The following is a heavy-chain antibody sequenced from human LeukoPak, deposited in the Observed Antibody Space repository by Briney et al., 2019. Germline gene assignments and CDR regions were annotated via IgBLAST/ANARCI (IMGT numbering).Heavy chain of an antibody. CDR2: IYYSGST. CDR1: GGSISSYY. V-gene: IGHV4-59*12. D-gene: IGHD4-23*01. CDR3: AREDYGGFYFDY. J-gene: IGHJ4*02. Sequence: PSETLSLICTVSGGSISSYYWSWIRQPPGKGLEWIGYIYYSGSTNYNPSLKSRVTISVDTSKNQFSLKLSSVTAADTAVYYCAREDYGGFYFDYWGQGTLVTVSS.